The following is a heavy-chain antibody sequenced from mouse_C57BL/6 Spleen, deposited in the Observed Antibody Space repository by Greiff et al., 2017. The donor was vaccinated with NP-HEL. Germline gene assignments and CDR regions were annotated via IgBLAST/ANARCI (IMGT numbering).Heavy chain of an antibody. CDR3: AYGSSLDY. V-gene: IGHV1-19*01. CDR2: INPYNGGT. CDR1: GYTFTDYY. D-gene: IGHD1-1*01. Sequence: VQLKESGPVLVKPGASVKMSCKASGYTFTDYYMNWVKQSHGKSLEWIGVINPYNGGTSYNQKFKGKATLTVDKSSSTAYMELNSLTSEDSAVYYCAYGSSLDYWGQGTTLTVSS. J-gene: IGHJ2*01.